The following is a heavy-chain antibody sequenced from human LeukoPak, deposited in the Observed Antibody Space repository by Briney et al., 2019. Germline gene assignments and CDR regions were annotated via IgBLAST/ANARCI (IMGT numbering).Heavy chain of an antibody. V-gene: IGHV1-2*02. CDR1: GYTFTGYY. J-gene: IGHJ4*02. CDR3: AKDVGEFCSSTNCYAPDY. CDR2: SSPNSGDT. D-gene: IGHD2-2*01. Sequence: ASVKVSCKVSGYTFTGYYIHWVRQAPGQGLEWMGWSSPNSGDTNYAQKFQGRVTMTRDTSISTAYMELSRLRSDDTAVYYCAKDVGEFCSSTNCYAPDYWGQGTLVTVSS.